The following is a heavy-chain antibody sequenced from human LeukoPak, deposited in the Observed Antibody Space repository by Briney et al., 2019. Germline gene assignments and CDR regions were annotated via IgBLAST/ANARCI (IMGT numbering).Heavy chain of an antibody. D-gene: IGHD7-27*01. CDR3: AKDLGYFDY. J-gene: IGHJ4*02. CDR1: GFRFSSYA. V-gene: IGHV3-30*02. Sequence: PGGSLRLSCAASGFRFSSYAMHWVRQAPGKGLEWVAVICYDGINQYYADSVKGRFTISRDNSKNTLYLQMNSLRAEDTAEYYCAKDLGYFDYWGQGTLVTVSS. CDR2: ICYDGINQ.